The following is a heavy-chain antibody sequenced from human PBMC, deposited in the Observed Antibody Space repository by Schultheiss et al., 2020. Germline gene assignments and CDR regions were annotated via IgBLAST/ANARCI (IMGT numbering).Heavy chain of an antibody. V-gene: IGHV4-61*01. Sequence: SETLSLTCAVSGGSISSSNWWSWIRQPPGKGLEWIGNIYDSGRTKYNSSLKSRVTISIDASRNQFSLMLTYVTAADTAAYYCATLSAPRGFDLWGQGTMVTVSS. J-gene: IGHJ3*01. D-gene: IGHD2-15*01. CDR1: GGSISSSNW. CDR2: IYDSGRT. CDR3: ATLSAPRGFDL.